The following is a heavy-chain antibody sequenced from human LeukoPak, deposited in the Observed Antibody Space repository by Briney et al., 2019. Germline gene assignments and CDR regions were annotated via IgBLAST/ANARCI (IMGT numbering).Heavy chain of an antibody. Sequence: SVTVSFTASGYTFTVYYMHWVRQAPGQGLEWVGWINPNSGGTNYSQKFQVRVTITRDTSSSTAYMELSRLRSDDTAVYYCARGGSYYQYFQHWGQGTLVTVSS. D-gene: IGHD1-26*01. CDR2: INPNSGGT. CDR3: ARGGSYYQYFQH. J-gene: IGHJ1*01. CDR1: GYTFTVYY. V-gene: IGHV1-2*02.